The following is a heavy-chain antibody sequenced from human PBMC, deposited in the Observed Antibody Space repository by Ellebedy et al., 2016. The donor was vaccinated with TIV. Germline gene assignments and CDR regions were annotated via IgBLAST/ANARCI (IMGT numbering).Heavy chain of an antibody. Sequence: MPSETLSLTCAASSGSISSSNWWSWVRQPPGKGLEWIGELSPSGNTNYIPSFKSRITISVDKSRNQFFLKLSSVTAADTAVYYCARKISFFSHTSGRRGDSHYYGLDVWGQGTTVTVSS. V-gene: IGHV4-4*02. J-gene: IGHJ6*02. CDR3: ARKISFFSHTSGRRGDSHYYGLDV. CDR1: SGSISSSNW. CDR2: LSPSGNT. D-gene: IGHD3-22*01.